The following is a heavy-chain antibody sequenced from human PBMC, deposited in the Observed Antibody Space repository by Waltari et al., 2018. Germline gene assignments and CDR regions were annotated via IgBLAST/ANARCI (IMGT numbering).Heavy chain of an antibody. CDR2: IYYRGGT. Sequence: QLQLQESGPGLVKPSETLSLTCTVSCGSSSSSSYYWGWIRKPLGKGLEWIGSIYYRGGTYYNPPLKMRVTISVDTSKNQFSLKLSSVTAADTAVYYCAGGKAVAGPGGWFDPWGQGTLVTVSS. CDR3: AGGKAVAGPGGWFDP. CDR1: CGSSSSSSYY. J-gene: IGHJ5*02. V-gene: IGHV4-39*07. D-gene: IGHD6-19*01.